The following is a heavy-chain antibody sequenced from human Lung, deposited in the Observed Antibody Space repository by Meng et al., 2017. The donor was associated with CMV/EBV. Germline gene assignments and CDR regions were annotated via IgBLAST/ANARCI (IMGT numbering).Heavy chain of an antibody. V-gene: IGHV3-30-3*01. CDR2: MSYDGSNK. CDR3: ARDRPYDSSGYLDY. J-gene: IGHJ4*02. CDR1: GFTFSNYA. D-gene: IGHD3-22*01. Sequence: GESXKISCAASGFTFSNYAMHWVRQAPGKGLEWVAVMSYDGSNKYYADSVKGRFTISRDNSKNTLYLQMNSLRAEDTAMYYCARDRPYDSSGYLDYWGQGXLVTVSS.